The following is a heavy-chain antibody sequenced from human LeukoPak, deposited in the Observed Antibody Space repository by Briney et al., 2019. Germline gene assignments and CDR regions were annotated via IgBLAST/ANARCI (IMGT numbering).Heavy chain of an antibody. Sequence: SVSASSTPSGFTLTVYYLHWVRQAPGQAHGWLGWVSPSTGATIYAKNFQGRVSMSRDTAITTAYLELSRLRSDDTAVYYCARDRVGSVWPRAFYFELWGQGTLVIVSS. CDR2: VSPSTGAT. CDR3: ARDRVGSVWPRAFYFEL. V-gene: IGHV1-2*02. J-gene: IGHJ4*02. D-gene: IGHD5/OR15-5a*01. CDR1: GFTLTVYY.